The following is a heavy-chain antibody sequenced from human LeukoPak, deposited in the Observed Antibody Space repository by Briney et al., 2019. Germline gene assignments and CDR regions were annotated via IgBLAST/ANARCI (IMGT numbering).Heavy chain of an antibody. CDR2: IKQDGSEI. CDR3: ARDPYSGSYGNDYYYYMDV. J-gene: IGHJ6*03. D-gene: IGHD1-26*01. CDR1: GFTFSGYW. V-gene: IGHV3-7*01. Sequence: GGSLRLSCAASGFTFSGYWMDWVRQAPGKGLEWVATIKQDGSEIYYVDSVKGRFTISRDNAQNSLYLQMNSLRAEDTAVYYCARDPYSGSYGNDYYYYMDVWGKGTTVTISS.